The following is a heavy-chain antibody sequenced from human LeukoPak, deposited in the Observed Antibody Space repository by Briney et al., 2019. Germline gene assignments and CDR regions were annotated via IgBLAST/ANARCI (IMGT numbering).Heavy chain of an antibody. CDR1: GGSFSGYY. J-gene: IGHJ4*02. Sequence: SETLSLTCAVYGGSFSGYYWSWIRQPPGKGLEWIGEINHSGSTNYNPSLKSRVTISVDTSKNQFSLKLSPVTAADTAVYYCASLPPRGYSYGRDYWGQGTLVTVSS. V-gene: IGHV4-34*01. CDR3: ASLPPRGYSYGRDY. CDR2: INHSGST. D-gene: IGHD5-18*01.